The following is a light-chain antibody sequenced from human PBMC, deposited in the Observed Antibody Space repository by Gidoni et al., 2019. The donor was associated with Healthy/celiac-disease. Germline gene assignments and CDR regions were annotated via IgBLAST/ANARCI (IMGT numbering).Light chain of an antibody. Sequence: IQMTQSPSSLSASVVDRVTITCQASQDISNYLNWYQQKPGKAPKLLIYDASNLETGVPSRFSGSGSGTDFTFTISSLQPEDIATYYCQQYDNLLITFGQGTRLEIK. J-gene: IGKJ5*01. CDR2: DAS. CDR1: QDISNY. CDR3: QQYDNLLIT. V-gene: IGKV1-33*01.